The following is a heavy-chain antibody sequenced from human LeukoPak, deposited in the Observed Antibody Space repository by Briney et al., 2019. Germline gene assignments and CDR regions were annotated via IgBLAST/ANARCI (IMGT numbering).Heavy chain of an antibody. CDR2: IDPADSDT. CDR1: GYSFTSSW. CDR3: ARVIRDSRAGGSYSYMAI. J-gene: IGHJ6*03. V-gene: IGHV5-51*01. Sequence: GESLKISCSASGYSFTSSWIVWVRQMPGKGLEGWGIIDPADSDTRYSPSFHGPANTSAQPSTRTPYLQWSSLQASDTALYYRARVIRDSRAGGSYSYMAIWGKGSTVTVSS. D-gene: IGHD5-12*01.